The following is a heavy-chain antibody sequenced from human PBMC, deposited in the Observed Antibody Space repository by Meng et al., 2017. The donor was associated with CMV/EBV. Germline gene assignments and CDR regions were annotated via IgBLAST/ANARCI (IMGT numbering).Heavy chain of an antibody. Sequence: FGGYYWSWKRQPPGKGLEWIGELNHSGSNNYTPSLKSRVTISVDTSKNQFSLKLSSVTAADTAVYYCARGWGADIVVVPAAQKIFDYWGQGTLVTVSS. J-gene: IGHJ4*02. CDR3: ARGWGADIVVVPAAQKIFDY. CDR1: FGGYY. V-gene: IGHV4-34*01. D-gene: IGHD2-2*01. CDR2: LNHSGSN.